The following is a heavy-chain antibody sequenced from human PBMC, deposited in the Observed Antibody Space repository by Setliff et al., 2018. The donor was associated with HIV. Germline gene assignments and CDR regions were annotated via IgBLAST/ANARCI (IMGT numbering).Heavy chain of an antibody. D-gene: IGHD5-12*01. CDR1: GFAFSSYA. CDR3: ARDGGVATIRKSALDY. Sequence: PGGSLRLSCAGSGFAFSSYAMSWVRQAPGKGLEWVSAISGSGGTTNYADSVKGRFTISRDNAKNSLYMQMNSLRSEDTALYYCARDGGVATIRKSALDYWGQGTLVTVSS. J-gene: IGHJ4*02. V-gene: IGHV3-23*01. CDR2: ISGSGGTT.